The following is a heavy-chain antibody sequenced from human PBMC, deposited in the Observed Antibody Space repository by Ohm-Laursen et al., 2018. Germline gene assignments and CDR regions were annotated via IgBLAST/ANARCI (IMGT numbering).Heavy chain of an antibody. V-gene: IGHV3-23*01. J-gene: IGHJ4*02. D-gene: IGHD2-2*02. Sequence: SLRLSCAASGFTFSNYAMSWVRQAPGKGLEWVSSISGSGDSTNYADSVKGRFTISRDNSKNTLYLQMNSLRAEDTAVYYCARDSPGYCSSTSCYNPDYWGQGTLVTVSS. CDR2: ISGSGDST. CDR1: GFTFSNYA. CDR3: ARDSPGYCSSTSCYNPDY.